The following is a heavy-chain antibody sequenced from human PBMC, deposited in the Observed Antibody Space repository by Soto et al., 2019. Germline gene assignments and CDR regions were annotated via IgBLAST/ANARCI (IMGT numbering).Heavy chain of an antibody. D-gene: IGHD3-3*02. V-gene: IGHV4-39*01. CDR2: IFYLGSS. Sequence: SETLSLTCTVSGDSIISSDFYWGWVRQPPGKGLEWIGSIFYLGSSYYNPSLKSRVTMSVDTSKNQFSLRPRSVTAADTALYFLARHSLALRKNNWFDSLGQGIMVTVSS. CDR1: GDSIISSDFY. J-gene: IGHJ5*01. CDR3: ARHSLALRKNNWFDS.